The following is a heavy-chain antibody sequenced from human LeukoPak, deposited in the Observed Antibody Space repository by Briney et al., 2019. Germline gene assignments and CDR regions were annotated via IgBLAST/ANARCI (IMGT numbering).Heavy chain of an antibody. V-gene: IGHV1-2*04. CDR2: INPNSGGT. D-gene: IGHD3-10*01. Sequence: ASVKVSCKASGYTFTGYYMHWVRQAPGQGLEWMGWINPNSGGTNYAQKSQGWVTMTRDTSISTAYMELSRLRSDDTAVYYCARDRAYYYGSGSQYYYYYYGMDVWGQGTTVTVSS. CDR3: ARDRAYYYGSGSQYYYYYYGMDV. CDR1: GYTFTGYY. J-gene: IGHJ6*02.